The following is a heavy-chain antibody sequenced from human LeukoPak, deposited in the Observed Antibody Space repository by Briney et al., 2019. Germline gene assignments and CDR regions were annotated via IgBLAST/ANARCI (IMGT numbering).Heavy chain of an antibody. Sequence: ASVKVSCKASGYTFTSYYMHWVLQAPGHGLEWMGIINPSGGSTSYAQKFQGGVTMTRDTSTSTVYMELSSLRSEDTAVYYCASATAMAPSTMDYWGQGTLVTVSS. D-gene: IGHD5-18*01. CDR3: ASATAMAPSTMDY. J-gene: IGHJ4*02. CDR2: INPSGGST. V-gene: IGHV1-46*03. CDR1: GYTFTSYY.